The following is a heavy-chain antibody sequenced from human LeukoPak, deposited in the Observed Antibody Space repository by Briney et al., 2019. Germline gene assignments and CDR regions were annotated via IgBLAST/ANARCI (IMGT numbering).Heavy chain of an antibody. CDR1: GGTFSSYA. D-gene: IGHD6-19*01. CDR3: ARVGYSSGWYFDY. V-gene: IGHV1-69*05. CDR2: IIPIFGTA. J-gene: IGHJ4*02. Sequence: ASVKVSYKASGGTFSSYAISWVRQAPGQGLEWMGRIIPIFGTANYAQKFQGRVTITTDESTSTAYMELSSLRSEDTAVYYCARVGYSSGWYFDYWGQGTLVTVSS.